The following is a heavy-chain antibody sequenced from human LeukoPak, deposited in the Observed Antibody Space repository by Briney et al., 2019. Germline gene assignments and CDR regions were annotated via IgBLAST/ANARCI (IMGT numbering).Heavy chain of an antibody. V-gene: IGHV3-33*01. CDR2: IWHDGSNK. CDR1: GLTFSNYG. Sequence: GRSLRLSCAASGLTFSNYGMHWVRQAPAKGLEWVAIIWHDGSNKYYADSVRGRFTISRDNDKNALYLQMNSLRAEDTAVYYCARDFRFCPADYWGQGTLVTVSS. CDR3: ARDFRFCPADY. J-gene: IGHJ4*02.